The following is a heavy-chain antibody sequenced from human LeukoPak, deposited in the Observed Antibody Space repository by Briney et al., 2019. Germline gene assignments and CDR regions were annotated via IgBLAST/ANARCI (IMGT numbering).Heavy chain of an antibody. CDR1: GGSFSGYY. CDR2: INHNGST. CDR3: ARGAPRLVVGALDY. J-gene: IGHJ4*02. V-gene: IGHV4-34*01. Sequence: PSETLSLTCAVYGGSFSGYYWSWIRQPPGKGLEWIGEINHNGSTNYNPSLKSRVTISVDTSKNQFSLKLSSVTAADTAVYYCARGAPRLVVGALDYWGQGTLVTVSS. D-gene: IGHD2-15*01.